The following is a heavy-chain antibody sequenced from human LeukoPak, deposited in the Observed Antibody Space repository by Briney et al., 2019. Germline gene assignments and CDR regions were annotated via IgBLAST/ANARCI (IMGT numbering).Heavy chain of an antibody. J-gene: IGHJ4*02. CDR3: ARGRAVIAARTGGDY. V-gene: IGHV1-8*03. CDR2: RNPNSGNT. CDR1: GYTFTSYD. D-gene: IGHD6-6*01. Sequence: ASVKVSCKASGYTFTSYDINWVRQATGQGLEWMGWRNPNSGNTGYAQKFQGRVTITRNTSISTAYMELSSLRSEDTAVYYCARGRAVIAARTGGDYWGQGTLVTVSS.